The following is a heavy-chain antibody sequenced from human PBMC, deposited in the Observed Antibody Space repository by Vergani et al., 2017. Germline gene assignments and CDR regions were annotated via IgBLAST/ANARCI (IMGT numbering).Heavy chain of an antibody. J-gene: IGHJ4*02. V-gene: IGHV3-48*03. CDR3: AKDNVPGYYDSSGYCDY. CDR2: LSSSGSTI. Sequence: EVQLLESGGGLVQPGGSLRLSCAASGFTFSSYEMNWVRQAPGKGLEWVSYLSSSGSTIYYADSVKGRFTISRDNAKNSLYLQMNNLRAEDTAVYYCAKDNVPGYYDSSGYCDYWGQGTLVTVSS. D-gene: IGHD3-22*01. CDR1: GFTFSSYE.